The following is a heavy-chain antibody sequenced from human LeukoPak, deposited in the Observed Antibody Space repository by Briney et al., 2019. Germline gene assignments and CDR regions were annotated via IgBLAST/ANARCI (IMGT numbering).Heavy chain of an antibody. Sequence: GGSLRLSCAASGFTFSSYGMHWVRQAPGKGLEWVAFIRYDGSNKYYADSMKGRFTISRDNSKNTLYLQMNSLRAEDTAVYYCAKSGEDSSGWLSYFDYWGQGTLVTVSS. J-gene: IGHJ4*02. CDR2: IRYDGSNK. CDR3: AKSGEDSSGWLSYFDY. CDR1: GFTFSSYG. D-gene: IGHD6-19*01. V-gene: IGHV3-30*02.